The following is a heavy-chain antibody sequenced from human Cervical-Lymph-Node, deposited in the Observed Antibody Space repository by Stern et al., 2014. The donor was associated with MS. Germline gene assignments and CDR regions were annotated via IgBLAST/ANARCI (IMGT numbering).Heavy chain of an antibody. CDR2: ILPIFDTI. J-gene: IGHJ5*02. CDR1: GGTFSNYA. D-gene: IGHD3-22*01. CDR3: AREGSDMITHWFDP. Sequence: VQLVQSGAEVKKPGSSVKVSCKVSGGTFSNYAFSWVRQAPGQGFELMGTILPIFDTITYAQKFQGRVTITADGSTSTVYMELRTLKFEDTAIYYCAREGSDMITHWFDPWGRGTPVTVSS. V-gene: IGHV1-69*18.